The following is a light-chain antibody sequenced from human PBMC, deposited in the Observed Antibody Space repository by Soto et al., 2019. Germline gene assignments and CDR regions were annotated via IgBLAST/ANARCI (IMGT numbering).Light chain of an antibody. CDR1: QNIMSY. J-gene: IGKJ1*01. CDR3: QYHAVWWT. Sequence: EIVLTQSPATLSLSPGERATLSCRAGQNIMSYLAWYQQKPGQAPRLLIYDASNRTTGIPPRFSGSGSGTDLTLTISSLKPEDFEFYDCQYHAVWWTFGQGTKVEVK. CDR2: DAS. V-gene: IGKV3-11*01.